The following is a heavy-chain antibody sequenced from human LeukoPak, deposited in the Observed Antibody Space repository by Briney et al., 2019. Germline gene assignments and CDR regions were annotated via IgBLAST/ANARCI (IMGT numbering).Heavy chain of an antibody. Sequence: PSETLSLTCAVYGGSFSGYYWSWIRQPPGKGLEWIGEINHSGSTNYNPSLKSRVTISVDTSKNQVSLKLSSVTAADTAVYYCARRVPGRSGNWFDPWGQGTLVTVSS. CDR3: ARRVPGRSGNWFDP. CDR2: INHSGST. CDR1: GGSFSGYY. J-gene: IGHJ5*02. V-gene: IGHV4-34*01. D-gene: IGHD2-2*01.